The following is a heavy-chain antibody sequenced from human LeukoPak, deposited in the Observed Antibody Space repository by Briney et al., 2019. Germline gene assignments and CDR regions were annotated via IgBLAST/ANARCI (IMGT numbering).Heavy chain of an antibody. J-gene: IGHJ3*02. CDR1: GYTFTTYF. V-gene: IGHV1-18*01. CDR3: ARYWGGNDPFDI. Sequence: ASVKVSGKASGYTFTTYFINWVRQAPGQGLEWMGWISAYNGNTNYAQKLQGRVTMTTDTSTSTAYMELRSLRSDDTAVYYCARYWGGNDPFDIWGQGTMVTVSS. D-gene: IGHD7-27*01. CDR2: ISAYNGNT.